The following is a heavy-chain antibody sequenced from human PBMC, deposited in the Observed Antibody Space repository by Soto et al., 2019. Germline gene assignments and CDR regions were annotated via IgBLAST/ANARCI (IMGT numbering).Heavy chain of an antibody. Sequence: QVQLQQWGAGLLKPSETLSLTCAVYGGSFSGYYXSWXXXXXXXXLEWIGEINHSGSTNYNPSLKSRVTISVDTSKNQFSLKLSSVTAADTAVYYCARGGIAVAGLDDYWGQGTLVTVSS. V-gene: IGHV4-34*01. J-gene: IGHJ4*02. D-gene: IGHD6-19*01. CDR2: INHSGST. CDR1: GGSFSGYY. CDR3: ARGGIAVAGLDDY.